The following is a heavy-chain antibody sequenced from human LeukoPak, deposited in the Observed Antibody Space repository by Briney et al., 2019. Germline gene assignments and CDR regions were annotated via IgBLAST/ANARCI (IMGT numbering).Heavy chain of an antibody. Sequence: PGGSLRLSCAASGFSFGSYAMSWVRQTPGKSLEWVSIITNSGVTTYYADSVRGRFTISRDNSKNILYLQMNSLRAEDTAVYYCVKLSSGSGSKFGFDSWGQGTLVTVSS. D-gene: IGHD6-19*01. V-gene: IGHV3-23*01. CDR3: VKLSSGSGSKFGFDS. J-gene: IGHJ4*02. CDR1: GFSFGSYA. CDR2: ITNSGVTT.